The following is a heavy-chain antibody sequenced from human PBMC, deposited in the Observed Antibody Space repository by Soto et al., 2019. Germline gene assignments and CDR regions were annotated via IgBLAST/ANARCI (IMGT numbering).Heavy chain of an antibody. J-gene: IGHJ4*02. CDR3: ARAGIAARPSDY. Sequence: SETLSLTCAVYGGSFSGYYWSWIRQPPGKGLEWIGEINHSGSTNYNPSLKSRVTISVDTSKNQFSLKLSSVTAADTAVYYCARAGIAARPSDYWGQGTLVTVSS. CDR2: INHSGST. V-gene: IGHV4-34*01. D-gene: IGHD6-6*01. CDR1: GGSFSGYY.